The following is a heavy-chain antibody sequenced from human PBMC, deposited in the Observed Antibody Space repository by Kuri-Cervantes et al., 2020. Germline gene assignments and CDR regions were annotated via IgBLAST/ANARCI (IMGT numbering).Heavy chain of an antibody. CDR2: IYYSGST. Sequence: GSLRLSCTVSGGSVSSGSYYWSWIRQPPGKGLEWIGYIYYSGSTNYNPSLKSRVTISVDTSKNQFSLKLSSVTAADTAVYYCARVPLDYYYDSSGYYYYYYGMDVWGQGTTVTVSS. CDR3: ARVPLDYYYDSSGYYYYYYGMDV. J-gene: IGHJ6*02. CDR1: GGSVSSGSYY. V-gene: IGHV4-61*01. D-gene: IGHD3-22*01.